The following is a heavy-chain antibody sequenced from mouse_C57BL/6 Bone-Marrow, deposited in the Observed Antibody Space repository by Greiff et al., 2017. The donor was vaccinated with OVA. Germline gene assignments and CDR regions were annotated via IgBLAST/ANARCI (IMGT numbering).Heavy chain of an antibody. V-gene: IGHV1-55*01. Sequence: VQLQQPGAELVKPGASVKMSCKASGYTFTSYWITWVKQRPGQGLEWIGDIYPGSGSTNYNEKFKSKATLTVDTSSSTAYMQLSSLTSEDSAVYYGARDGAGDYPYWYFDVWGTGTTVTVSS. CDR3: ARDGAGDYPYWYFDV. J-gene: IGHJ1*03. D-gene: IGHD2-4*01. CDR2: IYPGSGST. CDR1: GYTFTSYW.